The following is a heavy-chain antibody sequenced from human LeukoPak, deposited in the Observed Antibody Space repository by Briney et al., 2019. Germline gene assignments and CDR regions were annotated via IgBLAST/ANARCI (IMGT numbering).Heavy chain of an antibody. Sequence: GASLTLAWVASGFTFSSYWMTWVRHAPGDGLEWVANIKTDGSQIYYVDSVKGRFTISRDNAKNSLYLQMNSLRAEDTAVYYCAELGITMIGGVWGKGTTVTISS. J-gene: IGHJ6*04. V-gene: IGHV3-7*01. CDR1: GFTFSSYW. CDR3: AELGITMIGGV. D-gene: IGHD3-10*02. CDR2: IKTDGSQI.